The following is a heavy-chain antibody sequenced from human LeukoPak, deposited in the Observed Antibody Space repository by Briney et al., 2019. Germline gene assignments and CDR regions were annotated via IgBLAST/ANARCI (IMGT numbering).Heavy chain of an antibody. J-gene: IGHJ6*02. CDR3: ARGAYYHGMDV. CDR1: GGSISSGGYY. D-gene: IGHD3-16*01. CDR2: IYYSGST. V-gene: IGHV4-31*03. Sequence: PSQTLSLTCTVSGGSISSGGYYWSWIPQHPGKGLEWIGYIYYSGSTYYNPSLKSRVTISVDTSKNQFSLKLSSVTAADTAVYYCARGAYYHGMDVWGQGTTVTVSS.